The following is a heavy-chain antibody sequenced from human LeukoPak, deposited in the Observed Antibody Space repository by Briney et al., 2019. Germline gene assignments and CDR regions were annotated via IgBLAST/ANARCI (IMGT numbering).Heavy chain of an antibody. CDR1: GFMFGNHA. Sequence: GGSLRLSCAASGFMFGNHAMSWVRQAPGKGLEWVSAISLSGDNAYYADSVKGRFTISRDNSKNTLSLQMNSLRAEDTAVYYCAKYFRADSGNYYRSFDYWGQGTLVTVSS. J-gene: IGHJ4*02. V-gene: IGHV3-23*01. CDR2: ISLSGDNA. D-gene: IGHD1-26*01. CDR3: AKYFRADSGNYYRSFDY.